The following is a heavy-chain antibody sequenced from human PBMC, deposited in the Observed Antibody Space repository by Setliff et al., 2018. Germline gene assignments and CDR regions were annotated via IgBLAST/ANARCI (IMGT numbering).Heavy chain of an antibody. CDR3: ARNLLGVATGGDY. CDR2: ISAYNGNT. Sequence: GASVKVSCKASCYTFTSYGVSWVRQAPGQGLEWMGWISAYNGNTNYAQKFQGRVTLTTDTSTSTAHMELGSLRSEDTAVYYCARNLLGVATGGDYWGQGTLVTVSS. CDR1: CYTFTSYG. J-gene: IGHJ4*02. D-gene: IGHD3-3*01. V-gene: IGHV1-18*01.